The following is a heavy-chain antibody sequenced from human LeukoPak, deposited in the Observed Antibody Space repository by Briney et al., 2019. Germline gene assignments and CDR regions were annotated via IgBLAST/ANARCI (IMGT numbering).Heavy chain of an antibody. J-gene: IGHJ4*02. CDR1: GFIFDDYG. D-gene: IGHD3-22*01. Sequence: PGGSLRLSCAASGFIFDDYGMTWVRQAPGKGLEWVSGITWNGGYTGYADSVKGRFTISRDNAKNSLYLQMNSLRAEDTAVYYCANSRYDSSGYYGIIGYWGQGTLVTVSS. CDR2: ITWNGGYT. CDR3: ANSRYDSSGYYGIIGY. V-gene: IGHV3-20*04.